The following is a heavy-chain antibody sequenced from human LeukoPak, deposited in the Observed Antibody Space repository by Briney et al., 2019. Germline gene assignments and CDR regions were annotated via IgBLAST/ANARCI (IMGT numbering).Heavy chain of an antibody. CDR1: GGTFSSYA. D-gene: IGHD2/OR15-2a*01. V-gene: IGHV1-69*05. CDR2: IIPIFGTA. CDR3: ARDTIIRGYMDV. J-gene: IGHJ6*03. Sequence: GASVKVSCKASGGTFSSYAISWVRQAPGQGLEWMGRIIPIFGTANYAQKFQGRVTITTDESTSTAYMELSSLRSEDTAVYYRARDTIIRGYMDVWGKGTTVTVSS.